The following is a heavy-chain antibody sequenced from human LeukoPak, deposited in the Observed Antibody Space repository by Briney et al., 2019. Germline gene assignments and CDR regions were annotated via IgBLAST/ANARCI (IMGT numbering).Heavy chain of an antibody. V-gene: IGHV3-7*04. CDR1: GFSFSSYW. Sequence: PAGSLRLSCAASGFSFSSYWMSWVRHAPGEGLEWVANIKQDGTEKYYMDSVKGRFSISRDNAKNSLYLQMNALRAEDTAVYYCARDVRPDYWGQGTLVTVST. D-gene: IGHD6-6*01. J-gene: IGHJ4*02. CDR3: ARDVRPDY. CDR2: IKQDGTEK.